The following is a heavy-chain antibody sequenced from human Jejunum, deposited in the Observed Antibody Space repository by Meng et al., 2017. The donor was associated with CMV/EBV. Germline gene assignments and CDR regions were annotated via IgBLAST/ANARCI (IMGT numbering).Heavy chain of an antibody. CDR1: GYSFISYY. J-gene: IGHJ4*02. D-gene: IGHD3-3*01. CDR3: ARAIGGNYVDS. CDR2: INPNSGAT. V-gene: IGHV1-2*04. Sequence: SCQASGYSFISYYLHWVRQAPGQGLEWMGWINPNSGATRYSQKFQDWVTMTRDTSISTAYMELSGLKSDDTAVYYCARAIGGNYVDSWGQGTLVTVSS.